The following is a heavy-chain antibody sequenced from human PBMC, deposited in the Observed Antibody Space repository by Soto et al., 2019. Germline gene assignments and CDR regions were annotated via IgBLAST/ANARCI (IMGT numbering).Heavy chain of an antibody. J-gene: IGHJ6*02. Sequence: GGSLRLSCAACGFTFSSYSMNWVRQAPGKGLEWVSSISSSSSYIYYADSVKGRFTISRDNAKNSLYLQMNSLRAEDTAVYYCASLVVPPNYYYYGMDVWGQGTTVTVSS. CDR1: GFTFSSYS. V-gene: IGHV3-21*01. CDR3: ASLVVPPNYYYYGMDV. CDR2: ISSSSSYI. D-gene: IGHD2-2*01.